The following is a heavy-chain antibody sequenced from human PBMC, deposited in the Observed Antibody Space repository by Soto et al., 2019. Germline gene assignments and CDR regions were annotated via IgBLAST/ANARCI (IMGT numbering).Heavy chain of an antibody. CDR1: GVTFSSYA. D-gene: IGHD3-3*01. J-gene: IGHJ5*02. CDR3: AKDNGFITIFGMVISGGHWFDP. CDR2: ISGSGGST. Sequence: GSLRLSCAASGVTFSSYAMSWVRQAPGKGLEWVSAISGSGGSTYYADSVKGRFTISRDNSKNTLYLQMNSLRAEDTAVYYCAKDNGFITIFGMVISGGHWFDPWGQGTLVTVSS. V-gene: IGHV3-23*01.